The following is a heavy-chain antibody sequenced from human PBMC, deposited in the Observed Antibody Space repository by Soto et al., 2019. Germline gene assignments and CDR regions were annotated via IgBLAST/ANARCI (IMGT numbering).Heavy chain of an antibody. J-gene: IGHJ4*02. Sequence: QVQLVQSGAEVKKPGASVKGSCKASGYTFTSYGISWVRQAPGQGLEWMGWINAYNGKTQYAQKLQGRVTMTTDTSTSTAYMELRSLRSDDTAVYYCAGVKSVAGGKYYFDYWGQGTLFTVSS. CDR2: INAYNGKT. V-gene: IGHV1-18*01. CDR1: GYTFTSYG. D-gene: IGHD6-13*01. CDR3: AGVKSVAGGKYYFDY.